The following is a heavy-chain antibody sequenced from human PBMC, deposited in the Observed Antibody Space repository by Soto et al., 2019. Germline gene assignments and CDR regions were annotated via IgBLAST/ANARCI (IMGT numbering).Heavy chain of an antibody. CDR1: GGSITSGDYY. V-gene: IGHV4-31*03. J-gene: IGHJ4*02. Sequence: QVQLQESGPGLVKPSQTLSLTCTVSGGSITSGDYYWSWIRQHPGKGLAWIGYISYRGRTYYNSSLNSRVRISLDTSKYQYSLKLRSVTAADTAVYWCARSVRLGDLSLRYWGQGTLVTVSS. CDR2: ISYRGRT. CDR3: ARSVRLGDLSLRY. D-gene: IGHD3-16*02.